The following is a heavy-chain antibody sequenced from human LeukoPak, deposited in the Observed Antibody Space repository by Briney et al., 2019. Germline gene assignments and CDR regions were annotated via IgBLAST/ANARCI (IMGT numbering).Heavy chain of an antibody. CDR1: GYTFTSYY. D-gene: IGHD5-12*01. CDR2: INPSGGST. V-gene: IGHV1-46*01. Sequence: GASVKVSCKASGYTFTSYYMHWVRQAPGQGLEWMGIINPSGGSTSYAQKFQGRVTMTRDTSTSTVYMELSSLRSEDTAVYYCASLGVDIVATELYGMDVWGQGTTVIVSS. J-gene: IGHJ6*02. CDR3: ASLGVDIVATELYGMDV.